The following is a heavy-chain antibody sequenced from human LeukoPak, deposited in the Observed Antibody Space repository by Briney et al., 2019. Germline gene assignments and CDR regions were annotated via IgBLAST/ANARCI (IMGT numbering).Heavy chain of an antibody. Sequence: GGSLRLSCAASGFTFSSYGMHWVRQAPGKGLEWVAVIRYDGSNKYYADSVKGRFTISRDNSKNTLYLQMNSLRAEDTAVYYCAKEKPSSWYHFDYWGQGTLVTVSS. CDR2: IRYDGSNK. J-gene: IGHJ4*02. V-gene: IGHV3-33*06. CDR3: AKEKPSSWYHFDY. CDR1: GFTFSSYG. D-gene: IGHD6-13*01.